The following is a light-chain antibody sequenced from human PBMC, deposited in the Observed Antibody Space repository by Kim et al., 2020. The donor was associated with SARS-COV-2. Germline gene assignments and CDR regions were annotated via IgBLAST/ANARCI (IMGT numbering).Light chain of an antibody. CDR1: QSIIINA. CDR2: GES. CDR3: KENGRAPPYT. J-gene: IGKJ2*01. Sequence: RGEEATRSCRTRQSIIINARVWYQRKPGETPRLLVYGESRASGIPDRFSGGGYGTEFTLTIRSVEPEEAAVYYCKENGRAPPYTFGQGTKVEIK. V-gene: IGKV3-20*01.